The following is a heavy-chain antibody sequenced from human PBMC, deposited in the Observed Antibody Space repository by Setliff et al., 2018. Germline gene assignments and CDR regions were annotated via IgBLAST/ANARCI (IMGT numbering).Heavy chain of an antibody. J-gene: IGHJ4*02. D-gene: IGHD3-3*01. CDR3: ARDRDVSTIFGVVIPAASGLGY. CDR2: INPDSGAT. Sequence: ASVKVSCKASGHTFTAYYMRWVRQAPGQGPEWMGWINPDSGATNFAQKFQGRVTMTRDTSTTTAYMDLNSLRSDDTATYFCARDRDVSTIFGVVIPAASGLGYWGQGTLVTVSS. V-gene: IGHV1-2*02. CDR1: GHTFTAYY.